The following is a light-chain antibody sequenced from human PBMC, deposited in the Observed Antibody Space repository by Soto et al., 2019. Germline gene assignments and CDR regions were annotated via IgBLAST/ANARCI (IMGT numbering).Light chain of an antibody. Sequence: ENVMTQSPSTLSVSPGERATLSCRASQSVSSSYFPWYQQTPGQAPRLLLYGASSRATGIPDSFSGSGSGREFSLTTIRLEPEDFVVYYCQQYGSSARTFGQGTKVDIK. CDR1: QSVSSSY. J-gene: IGKJ1*01. V-gene: IGKV3-20*01. CDR2: GAS. CDR3: QQYGSSART.